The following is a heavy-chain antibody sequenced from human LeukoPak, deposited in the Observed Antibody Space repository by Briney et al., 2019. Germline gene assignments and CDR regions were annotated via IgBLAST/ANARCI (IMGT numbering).Heavy chain of an antibody. CDR3: ARGGATMVRGKRWFDP. V-gene: IGHV4-59*01. J-gene: IGHJ5*02. CDR2: IYYSGST. D-gene: IGHD3-10*01. Sequence: PSETLSLTCTVSGGSISSYYWSWIRQPPGKGLEWIGYIYYSGSTNYNPSLKSRVTISVDTSKNQFSLKLSSVTAADTAVYYCARGGATMVRGKRWFDPWGQGTLVTASS. CDR1: GGSISSYY.